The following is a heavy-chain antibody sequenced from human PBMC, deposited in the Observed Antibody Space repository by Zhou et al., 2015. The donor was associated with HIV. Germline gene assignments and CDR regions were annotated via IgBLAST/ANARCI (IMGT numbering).Heavy chain of an antibody. D-gene: IGHD6-13*01. CDR2: IIPIFGTA. V-gene: IGHV1-69*01. CDR1: GGTFSSYA. J-gene: IGHJ5*02. Sequence: QVQLVQSGAEVKKPGASVKVSCKASGGTFSSYAISWVRQAPGQGLEWMGGIIPIFGTANYAQKFQGRVTITADESTSTAYMELSSLRSEDTAVYYCARDKGQGSSSWSQIENWFDPWGQGTLVTVSS. CDR3: ARDKGQGSSSWSQIENWFDP.